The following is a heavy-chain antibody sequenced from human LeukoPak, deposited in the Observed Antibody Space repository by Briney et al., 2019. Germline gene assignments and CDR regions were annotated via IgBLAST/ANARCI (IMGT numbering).Heavy chain of an antibody. J-gene: IGHJ5*02. CDR1: GYTFTSYG. D-gene: IGHD3-10*01. V-gene: IGHV1-18*01. CDR3: ARVVNYYDSGTWFDP. CDR2: ISAYNGNT. Sequence: ASVKVSCKASGYTFTSYGISWVRQAPGQGLEWMGWISAYNGNTNYAQKLQGRVTMTTDTSTSTAYMELRSLRSDDTAVYYCARVVNYYDSGTWFDPWGQGTLVTVSS.